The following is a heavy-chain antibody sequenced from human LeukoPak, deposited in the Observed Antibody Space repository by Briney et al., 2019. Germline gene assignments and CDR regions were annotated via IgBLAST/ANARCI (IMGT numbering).Heavy chain of an antibody. V-gene: IGHV3-23*01. CDR2: IRGSGGNT. CDR3: AKPLFSGYYVGFFYDS. Sequence: GGSLRLSCAASGFTFSSYAMSWVRQAPGKGLEWVSSIRGSGGNTYYADSVKGRFTISRDTSKNTLYLQMSSLRAEDTGLYYCAKPLFSGYYVGFFYDSWGQGTLVTVSS. D-gene: IGHD5-12*01. CDR1: GFTFSSYA. J-gene: IGHJ4*02.